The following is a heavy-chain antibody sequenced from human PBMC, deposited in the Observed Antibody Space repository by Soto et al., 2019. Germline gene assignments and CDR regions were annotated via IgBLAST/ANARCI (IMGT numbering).Heavy chain of an antibody. V-gene: IGHV4-39*01. D-gene: IGHD6-6*01. Sequence: SETLSLTCTVSGGSISSSSYYWGWIREPPGKGLEWIGSIYYTGSTYYNPSLKSRVTISVDTSKNQFSLKLSSVTAADTAVYYCARLPYPDRSSGGSYWGQGTLVTVSS. CDR2: IYYTGST. CDR1: GGSISSSSYY. J-gene: IGHJ4*02. CDR3: ARLPYPDRSSGGSY.